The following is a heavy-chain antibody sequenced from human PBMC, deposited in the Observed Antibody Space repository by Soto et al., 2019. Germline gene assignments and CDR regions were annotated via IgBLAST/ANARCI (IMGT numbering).Heavy chain of an antibody. CDR3: ARAVLPATAPFDY. J-gene: IGHJ4*02. Sequence: PSETLSLTCSVSGASIQYGGFFWSWIRQSPGKGLEWIGHIHNSGSPYSNPSLRSRVSISADTSMNEFSLALTSVTAADTAVYYCARAVLPATAPFDYWGQGTLVTVSS. CDR2: IHNSGSP. D-gene: IGHD2-2*01. CDR1: GASIQYGGFF. V-gene: IGHV4-31*03.